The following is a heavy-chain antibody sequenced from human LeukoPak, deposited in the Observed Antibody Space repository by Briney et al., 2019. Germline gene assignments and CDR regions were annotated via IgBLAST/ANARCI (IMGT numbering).Heavy chain of an antibody. D-gene: IGHD3-22*01. Sequence: GGSLRLSCAASGFTFSSYSMNWVRQAPGKGLEWFSSISSSSSYIYYADSVKGRFTISRDNAKNSLYLQMNSLRAEDTAVYYCARQGNYYDSSGYYLWGQGTLVTVSX. CDR2: ISSSSSYI. J-gene: IGHJ4*02. CDR1: GFTFSSYS. CDR3: ARQGNYYDSSGYYL. V-gene: IGHV3-21*01.